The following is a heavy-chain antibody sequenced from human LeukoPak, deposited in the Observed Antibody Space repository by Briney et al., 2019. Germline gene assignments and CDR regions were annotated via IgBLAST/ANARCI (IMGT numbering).Heavy chain of an antibody. Sequence: GRSLRLSCAASGFTFSSYAMHWVRQAPGKGLEWVAVISNDGSIIYYADSVKGRFTISRDNSKNTLHLQMNSLRPDDTAVYYCAKDGPYCGGITCYFRYFDLRGRGTLVTVSS. J-gene: IGHJ2*01. CDR3: AKDGPYCGGITCYFRYFDL. D-gene: IGHD2-21*01. CDR2: ISNDGSII. V-gene: IGHV3-30*04. CDR1: GFTFSSYA.